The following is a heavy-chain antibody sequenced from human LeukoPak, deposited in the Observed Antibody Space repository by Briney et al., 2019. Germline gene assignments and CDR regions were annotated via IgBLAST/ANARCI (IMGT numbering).Heavy chain of an antibody. CDR3: AGTIYDFWSGFLAEFDP. CDR2: IYTSGST. CDR1: GGSISSYY. D-gene: IGHD3-3*01. J-gene: IGHJ5*02. V-gene: IGHV4-4*09. Sequence: SETLSLTCTVSGGSISSYYWSWIRQPPGKGLEWIGYIYTSGSTNYNPSLKSRVTISVDTSKNQFSLKLSSVTAADTAVYYCAGTIYDFWSGFLAEFDPWGQGTLVTVSS.